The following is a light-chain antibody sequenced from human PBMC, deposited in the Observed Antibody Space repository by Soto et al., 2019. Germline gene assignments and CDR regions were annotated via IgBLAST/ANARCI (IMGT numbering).Light chain of an antibody. V-gene: IGKV1-5*03. Sequence: DIPMTQSPSTLSASVGDRVTITCRASQYISSWLAWYQQKPGKAPKLLIYKASSLESGVPSRFSGSGAGTEFTLTISSLQPDDVATYYCQQYNSQRTFGQGTKVEIK. J-gene: IGKJ1*01. CDR2: KAS. CDR3: QQYNSQRT. CDR1: QYISSW.